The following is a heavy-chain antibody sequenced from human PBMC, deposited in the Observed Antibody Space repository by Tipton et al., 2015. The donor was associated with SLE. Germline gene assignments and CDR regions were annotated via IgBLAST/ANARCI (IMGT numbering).Heavy chain of an antibody. D-gene: IGHD7-27*01. V-gene: IGHV1-69*06. CDR3: LGLAPRGSRWFDP. J-gene: IGHJ5*02. CDR2: IIPIFGTA. Sequence: QSGAEVRKPGSSVKVSCKASGGTFSSYAISCVRQAPGQGLEWMGGIIPIFGTANYAQKFQGRVTITADKSTSTAYMELSSLRSEDTAVYYCLGLAPRGSRWFDPWGQGTLVTVSS. CDR1: GGTFSSYA.